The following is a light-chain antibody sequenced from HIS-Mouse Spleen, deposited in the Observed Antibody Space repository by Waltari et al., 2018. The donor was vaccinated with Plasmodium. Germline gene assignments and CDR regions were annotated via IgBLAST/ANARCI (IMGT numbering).Light chain of an antibody. J-gene: IGLJ2*01. V-gene: IGLV3-27*01. CDR2: KAS. CDR3: YSAADNNLV. CDR1: VLAKKY. Sequence: SYELTQPSSVSVSPGQTARITCSGDVLAKKYARGFQQKPGQAPVLVVYKASERASGIPERFSGSSSGTTVTLTISGAQVEDEADYYCYSAADNNLVFGGGTKLTVL.